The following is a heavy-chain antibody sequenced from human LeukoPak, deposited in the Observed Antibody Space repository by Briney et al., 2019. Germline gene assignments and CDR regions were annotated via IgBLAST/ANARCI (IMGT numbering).Heavy chain of an antibody. J-gene: IGHJ4*02. CDR3: AKDETGSFDY. CDR1: GLTFSSSA. CDR2: ISYDGSNK. D-gene: IGHD3-9*01. Sequence: PGGSLRLSCAASGLTFSSSAMHWVRQAPGKGLEWVAVISYDGSNKYYADSVKGRFTISRDNSKNTLYLQMNSLRAEDTAVYYCAKDETGSFDYWGQGILVTVSS. V-gene: IGHV3-30*04.